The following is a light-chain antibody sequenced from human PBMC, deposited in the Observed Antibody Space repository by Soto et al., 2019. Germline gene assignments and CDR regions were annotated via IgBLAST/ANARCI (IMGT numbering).Light chain of an antibody. CDR2: EVS. CDR3: SSFPSSTSLYV. CDR1: SGDVGGFNY. Sequence: QSALTQPASVSGSPGQSITISCTGTSGDVGGFNYVSWYQQYSGKATKLMIYEVSSRPSGVADRFSASKSGNTASRAISGLEAEDEADYYCSSFPSSTSLYVFGTGTKVTVL. J-gene: IGLJ1*01. V-gene: IGLV2-14*01.